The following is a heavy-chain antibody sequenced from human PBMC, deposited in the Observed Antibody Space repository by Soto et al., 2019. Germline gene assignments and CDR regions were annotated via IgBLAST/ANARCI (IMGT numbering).Heavy chain of an antibody. CDR1: GFSLTTSEVG. V-gene: IGHV2-5*02. CDR2: IYWDDDK. J-gene: IGHJ4*02. CDR3: ALTRWSNFDY. D-gene: IGHD2-15*01. Sequence: QITLKESGPPLVRPTQTLTLTCTFSGFSLTTSEVGVGWIRQPPGKALEWLAVIYWDDDKRYRPSLKSRLTITKDTSKNQVVLIVTNIDPVDTATYFCALTRWSNFDYWGQGTLVTVSS.